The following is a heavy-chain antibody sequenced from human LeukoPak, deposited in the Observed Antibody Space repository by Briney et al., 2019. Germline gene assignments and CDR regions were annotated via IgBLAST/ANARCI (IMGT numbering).Heavy chain of an antibody. CDR1: GFTVSNNY. V-gene: IGHV3-53*01. D-gene: IGHD3-3*01. Sequence: GGSLRLSCAASGFTVSNNYMSWVRQAPGKGLEWVSVIYSDGSTYFADSVKGRFTISRDNPKNTLYLQMNSLRDVDTAVYYCARDFGVVIPNWYFDLWGRGTLVIVSS. CDR3: ARDFGVVIPNWYFDL. CDR2: IYSDGST. J-gene: IGHJ2*01.